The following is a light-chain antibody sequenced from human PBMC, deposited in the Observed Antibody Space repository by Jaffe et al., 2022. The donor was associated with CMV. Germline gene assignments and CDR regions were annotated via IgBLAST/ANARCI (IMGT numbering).Light chain of an antibody. Sequence: DIQMTQSPSSLSASVGDRVTITCRASQGIVRYLHWFQQTPGKAPKLLIFTASTLQTGVPSRFSGTGSGTDFTLTITSLQPEDFATYFCQQTYSTPYTFGQGTNVEIK. V-gene: IGKV1-39*01. CDR2: TAS. CDR3: QQTYSTPYT. CDR1: QGIVRY. J-gene: IGKJ2*01.